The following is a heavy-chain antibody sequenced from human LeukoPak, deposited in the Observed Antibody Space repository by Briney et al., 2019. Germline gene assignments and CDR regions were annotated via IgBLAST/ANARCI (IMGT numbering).Heavy chain of an antibody. V-gene: IGHV4-34*01. D-gene: IGHD6-6*01. CDR3: ARVTARGPGFDP. CDR2: INHSGST. Sequence: SETLSLTCAVYGGSFSGYYWSWIRQPPGKGLEWIGEINHSGSTNYNPSLKSLVTISVDTSKNQFSLKLSSVTAADTAVYYCARVTARGPGFDPWGQGTLVTVSS. J-gene: IGHJ5*02. CDR1: GGSFSGYY.